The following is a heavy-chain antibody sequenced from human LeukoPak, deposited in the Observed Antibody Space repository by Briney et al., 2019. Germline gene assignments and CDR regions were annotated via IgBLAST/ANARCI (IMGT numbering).Heavy chain of an antibody. D-gene: IGHD3-22*01. J-gene: IGHJ4*02. CDR1: GYTFTGYY. CDR2: ISAYNGNT. Sequence: ASVKVSCKTSGYTFTGYYIYWVRQAPGQGLEWMGWISAYNGNTNYAQKLQGRVTMTTDTSTSTAYMELRSLRSDDTAVYYCAGDSSGYYGDYWGQGTLVTVSS. CDR3: AGDSSGYYGDY. V-gene: IGHV1-18*04.